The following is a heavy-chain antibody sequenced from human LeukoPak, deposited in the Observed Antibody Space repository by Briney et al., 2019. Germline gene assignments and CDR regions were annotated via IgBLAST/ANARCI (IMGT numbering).Heavy chain of an antibody. Sequence: SRTLSLTFAISGDSVSSNSAAWKWIRQSPSRGVEWLGSTYYRSKWYNGYAVSVKSRITINPDTSKNQFSLQLNSVTPEDTAVYYCARERISMVRGAGDTFDVWGQGTMVTVSS. D-gene: IGHD3-10*01. CDR2: TYYRSKWYN. CDR1: GDSVSSNSAA. V-gene: IGHV6-1*01. J-gene: IGHJ3*01. CDR3: ARERISMVRGAGDTFDV.